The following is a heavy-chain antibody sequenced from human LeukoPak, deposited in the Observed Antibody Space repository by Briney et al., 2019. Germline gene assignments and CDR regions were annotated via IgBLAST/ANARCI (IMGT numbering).Heavy chain of an antibody. CDR1: GGSISSYY. D-gene: IGHD5-24*01. V-gene: IGHV4-59*12. CDR2: IYYSGST. Sequence: MPSETLSLTCTVSGGSISSYYWSWIRQPPGKGLEWIGYIYYSGSTNYNPSLKSRVTISLDRSKNQFSLKLSSVTAADTAVYYCSTSRDGYNYFDYWGQGTLVTVSS. CDR3: STSRDGYNYFDY. J-gene: IGHJ4*02.